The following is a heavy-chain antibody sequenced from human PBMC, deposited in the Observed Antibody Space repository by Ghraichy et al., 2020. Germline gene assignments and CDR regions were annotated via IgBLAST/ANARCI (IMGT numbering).Heavy chain of an antibody. CDR3: ARDRSGYDHFDY. Sequence: LSLTCAASGFTFSSYWMSWVRQAPGKGLEWVANIKQDGSEKYYVDSVKGRFTISRDNAKNSLYLQMNSLRAEDTAVYYCARDRSGYDHFDYWGQGTLVTVSS. CDR1: GFTFSSYW. CDR2: IKQDGSEK. D-gene: IGHD5-12*01. J-gene: IGHJ4*02. V-gene: IGHV3-7*01.